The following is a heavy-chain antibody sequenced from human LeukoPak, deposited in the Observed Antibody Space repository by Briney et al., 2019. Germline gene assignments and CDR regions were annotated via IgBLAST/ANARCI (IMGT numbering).Heavy chain of an antibody. J-gene: IGHJ4*02. CDR1: GGSFSGYY. D-gene: IGHD4/OR15-4a*01. CDR3: ARDPGAYFDY. V-gene: IGHV4-34*01. CDR2: INHSGST. Sequence: SETLSLTCAVYGGSFSGYYWSWIRQPPGKGLEWIGEINHSGSTNYNPSLKSRVTISVDTSKNQFSLKLSSVTAADTAVYYCARDPGAYFDYWGQGTLVTVSS.